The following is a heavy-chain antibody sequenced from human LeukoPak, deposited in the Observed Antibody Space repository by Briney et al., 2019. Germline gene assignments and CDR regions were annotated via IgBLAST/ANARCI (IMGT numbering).Heavy chain of an antibody. CDR2: ISYNGNGK. D-gene: IGHD1-26*01. CDR1: GFTFSDYG. V-gene: IGHV3-30*18. Sequence: GGSLRLSCAASGFTFSDYGVHWVRQAPGKGLEWVAVISYNGNGKYYGDSVKGRFTISRDNSKNTMYLQMNSLRVEDTAVYYCAKDSGGGNYIAEKDYWGQGTLVTVSS. CDR3: AKDSGGGNYIAEKDY. J-gene: IGHJ4*02.